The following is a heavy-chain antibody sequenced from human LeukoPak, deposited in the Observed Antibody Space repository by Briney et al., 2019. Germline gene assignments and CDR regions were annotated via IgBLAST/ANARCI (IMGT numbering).Heavy chain of an antibody. Sequence: GGSLRLSCAASGFTFSRYWMHLVRQTPGKGLVWVSRINSDGSSTGYADSVKGRFTISRDNAKNTLDLQMSSLRAEDTAVYHCARVDCSGGSCYFDYWGQGTLVTVSS. CDR2: INSDGSST. CDR3: ARVDCSGGSCYFDY. D-gene: IGHD2-15*01. J-gene: IGHJ4*02. CDR1: GFTFSRYW. V-gene: IGHV3-74*01.